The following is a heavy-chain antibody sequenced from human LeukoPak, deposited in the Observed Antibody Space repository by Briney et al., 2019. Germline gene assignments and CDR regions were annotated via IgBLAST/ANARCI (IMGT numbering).Heavy chain of an antibody. CDR3: AREAVDYGSGSHDY. D-gene: IGHD3-10*01. Sequence: SETLSLTCTVSGASIGSSYWSWIWQPAGKGLEWIGRVHSSGSTNYIPSIKSRVTMSVDTSKNQFSLKLNTVTAADTAMYYCAREAVDYGSGSHDYWGQGILVTVSS. CDR2: VHSSGST. J-gene: IGHJ4*02. CDR1: GASIGSSY. V-gene: IGHV4-4*07.